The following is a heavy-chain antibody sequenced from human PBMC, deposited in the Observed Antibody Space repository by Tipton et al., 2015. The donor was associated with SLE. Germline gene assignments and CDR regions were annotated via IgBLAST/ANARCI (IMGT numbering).Heavy chain of an antibody. CDR2: VCNSVST. D-gene: IGHD3-10*01. CDR3: ARDRRGWYFDL. CDR1: GASVSSFC. V-gene: IGHV4-4*08. J-gene: IGHJ2*01. Sequence: TLSLTCTVSGASVSSFCWNWIRQSPGKGLEWIACVCNSVSTNYDPSLKSRVTISVDTSKNQFSLKLSSVTAADTAVYYCARDRRGWYFDLWGRGTLVTVSS.